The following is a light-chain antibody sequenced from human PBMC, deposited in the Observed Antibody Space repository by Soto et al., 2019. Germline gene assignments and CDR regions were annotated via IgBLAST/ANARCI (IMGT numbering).Light chain of an antibody. CDR1: SSDVGGYNY. Sequence: QSALTQPPSASGSPGQPVTISCIGTSSDVGGYNYVSWYQQHPGKAPKLMIYEVSKRPSGVPDRFSGSKSGNTASLTVSGLQAEDEADYYCSSYAASNNLGVFGGGNKLTVL. CDR2: EVS. J-gene: IGLJ2*01. V-gene: IGLV2-8*01. CDR3: SSYAASNNLGV.